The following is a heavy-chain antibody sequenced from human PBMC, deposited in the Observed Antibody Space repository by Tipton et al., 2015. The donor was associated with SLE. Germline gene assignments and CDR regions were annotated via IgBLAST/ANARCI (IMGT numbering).Heavy chain of an antibody. V-gene: IGHV3-48*01. D-gene: IGHD6-13*01. CDR2: ISSRSSTM. J-gene: IGHJ4*02. CDR1: GFTFSTYS. CDR3: AKDIRAHVRTSSWSGY. Sequence: SLRLSCAASGFTFSTYSMNWVRQAPGKGLEWVSYISSRSSTMYYADSVKGRFTISRDNAKNSLYLQMNSLRAEDTAVYYCAKDIRAHVRTSSWSGYWGQGTLVTVSS.